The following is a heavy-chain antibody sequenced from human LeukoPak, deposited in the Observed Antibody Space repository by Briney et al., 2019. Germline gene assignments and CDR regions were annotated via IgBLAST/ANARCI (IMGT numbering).Heavy chain of an antibody. D-gene: IGHD6-6*01. CDR1: GGSISSYY. J-gene: IGHJ2*01. CDR2: IYTSGST. V-gene: IGHV4-4*09. Sequence: SETLSLTCTVSGGSISSYYWSWIRQPPGKGLEWIGYIYTSGSTNYNPSLKSRVTISVDTSKNQFSLKLSSVTAADTAVYYCARHEKEHSSSSMVRGGRYFDLWGRGTLVTVSS. CDR3: ARHEKEHSSSSMVRGGRYFDL.